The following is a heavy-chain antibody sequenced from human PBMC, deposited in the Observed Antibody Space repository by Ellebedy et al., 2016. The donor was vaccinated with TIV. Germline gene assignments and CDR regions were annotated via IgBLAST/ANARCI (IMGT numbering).Heavy chain of an antibody. D-gene: IGHD1-1*01. V-gene: IGHV1-46*04. J-gene: IGHJ4*02. CDR1: GYTFTGYY. Sequence: AASVKVSCKASGYTFTGYYVHWVRQAPGQGLEWVGRISPSGDSTIYAQNLQGRVTVTRDTSTSTVYMELSSLRSEDTAVYYCARDGHNWNFDYWGQGTLVTVPS. CDR3: ARDGHNWNFDY. CDR2: ISPSGDST.